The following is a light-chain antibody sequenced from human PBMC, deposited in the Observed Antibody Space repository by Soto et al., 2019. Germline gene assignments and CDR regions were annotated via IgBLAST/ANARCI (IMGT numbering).Light chain of an antibody. CDR2: DAS. V-gene: IGKV1-5*01. CDR1: QSISSW. Sequence: DLQTTHSPSTLSAPVGSRVTITVRASQSISSWLAWYQQKPGKAPKLLIYDASSLESGVPSRFSGSGSGTEFTLTISSLQPDDFATYYCQQYNSYLWTFGQGTKVDIK. J-gene: IGKJ1*01. CDR3: QQYNSYLWT.